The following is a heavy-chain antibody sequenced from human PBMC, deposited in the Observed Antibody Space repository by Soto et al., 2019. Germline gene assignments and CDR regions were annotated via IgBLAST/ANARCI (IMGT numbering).Heavy chain of an antibody. J-gene: IGHJ6*02. CDR3: ARDSTVVVTAIPYYYYGMDV. V-gene: IGHV4-31*03. CDR2: IYYSGST. D-gene: IGHD2-21*02. CDR1: GGSISSGGYY. Sequence: PSETLSLTCTVSGGSISSGGYYWSWIRQHPGKGLEWIGYIYYSGSTYYNPSLKSRVTISVDTSKNQFSLKLSSVTAADTAVYYCARDSTVVVTAIPYYYYGMDVWGQGTTVTVSS.